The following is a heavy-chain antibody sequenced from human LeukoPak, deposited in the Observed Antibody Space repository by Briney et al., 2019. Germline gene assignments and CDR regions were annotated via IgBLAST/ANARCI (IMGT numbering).Heavy chain of an antibody. CDR2: IRYDGSNK. CDR1: GFTFSSYG. J-gene: IGHJ3*02. CDR3: ARGPGFYGSGNDAFDI. D-gene: IGHD3-10*01. V-gene: IGHV3-30*02. Sequence: GGSLRLSCAASGFTFSSYGMHWVRQAPGKGLEWVAFIRYDGSNKYYADSVKGRFTISRDNSKNTLYLQMNSLRAEDTAVYYCARGPGFYGSGNDAFDIWGQGTMVTVSS.